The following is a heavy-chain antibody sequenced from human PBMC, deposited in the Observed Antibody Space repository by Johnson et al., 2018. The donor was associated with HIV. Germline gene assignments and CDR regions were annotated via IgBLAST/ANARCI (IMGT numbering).Heavy chain of an antibody. CDR2: ISYDGINK. CDR1: GFTFTFYA. Sequence: QVQLVESGGGVVQPGRSLRLSCAASGFTFTFYAMHWVRQAPGKGLKWVATISYDGINKYYADSLKGRFAISRDNSRNTLDLRMDSLRVEDTAVYYCARVSDSDSNWGQGTMVTVSS. J-gene: IGHJ3*01. CDR3: ARVSDSDSN. V-gene: IGHV3-30*09. D-gene: IGHD3-22*01.